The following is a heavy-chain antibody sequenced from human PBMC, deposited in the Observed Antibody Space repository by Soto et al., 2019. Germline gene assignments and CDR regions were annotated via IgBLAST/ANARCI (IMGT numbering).Heavy chain of an antibody. D-gene: IGHD4-4*01. CDR2: IYYSGST. Sequence: PSETLSLTCTVSGGSISSYYWSWIRQPPGKGLEWIGYIYYSGSTNYNPSLKSRVTISVDTSKNQFSLKLSSVTAAATAVYYCGRAKMATVYFDYWRQGTLVTVSS. CDR1: GGSISSYY. CDR3: GRAKMATVYFDY. V-gene: IGHV4-59*01. J-gene: IGHJ4*02.